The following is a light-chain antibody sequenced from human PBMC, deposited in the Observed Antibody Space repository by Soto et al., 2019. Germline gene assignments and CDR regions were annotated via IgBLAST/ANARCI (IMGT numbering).Light chain of an antibody. J-gene: IGKJ5*01. V-gene: IGKV3-11*01. Sequence: EILLTQSPATLSLSPGDSPTLSCRASRSVCSSLAWYQQKPGQCTRLLIYGASSRATGIPARFSGSGAGTDFTLTISSLEPEDFASYYCQQRSNWHRITFGQGTRLEIK. CDR2: GAS. CDR1: RSVCSS. CDR3: QQRSNWHRIT.